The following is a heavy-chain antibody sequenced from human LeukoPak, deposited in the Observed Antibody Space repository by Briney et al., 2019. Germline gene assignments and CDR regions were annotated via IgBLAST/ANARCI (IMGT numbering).Heavy chain of an antibody. CDR3: ARGIGNSYDSSRDAFDI. CDR1: AGSINSGDYY. CDR2: IYSPGT. D-gene: IGHD3-22*01. J-gene: IGHJ3*02. V-gene: IGHV4-61*02. Sequence: PSQTLSLTCTVSAGSINSGDYYWSWIRQPAGKGLEWIGRIYSPGTNYNYNPSLKSRVTISIDTSKNQFSLKLTSVTAADTAVYYCARGIGNSYDSSRDAFDIWGQGTMVTVSS.